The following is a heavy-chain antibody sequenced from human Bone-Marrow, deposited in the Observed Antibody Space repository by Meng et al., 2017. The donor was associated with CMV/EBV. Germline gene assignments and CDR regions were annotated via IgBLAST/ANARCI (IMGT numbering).Heavy chain of an antibody. CDR3: ARGGYSGYDRPLYGMDV. CDR2: INPSGGST. Sequence: ASVKVSCKASGYTFTSYYMHWVRQAPGQGLEWMGIINPSGGSTSYAQKFRGRVTMTRDTSTSTVYMELSSLRSEDTAVYYCARGGYSGYDRPLYGMDVWGQGTTVTVSS. J-gene: IGHJ6*02. CDR1: GYTFTSYY. D-gene: IGHD5-12*01. V-gene: IGHV1-46*01.